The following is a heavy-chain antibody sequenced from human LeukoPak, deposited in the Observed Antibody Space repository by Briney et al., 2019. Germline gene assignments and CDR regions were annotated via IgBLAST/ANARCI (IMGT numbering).Heavy chain of an antibody. CDR2: IRSKAYGGTT. Sequence: PGGSLRLPCTASGFTFGDYAMSWVRQAPGKGLEWVGFIRSKAYGGTTEYAASVKGRFTISRDDSKSIAYLQMNSLKTEDTAVYYCTSYNRSPYYYYYMDIWGKGTTVTVSS. J-gene: IGHJ6*03. CDR3: TSYNRSPYYYYYMDI. V-gene: IGHV3-49*04. CDR1: GFTFGDYA. D-gene: IGHD5-24*01.